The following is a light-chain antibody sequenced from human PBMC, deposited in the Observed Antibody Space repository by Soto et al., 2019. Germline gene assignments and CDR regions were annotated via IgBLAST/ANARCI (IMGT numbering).Light chain of an antibody. CDR3: SSYAGDTTSDVV. J-gene: IGLJ2*01. CDR2: EGS. V-gene: IGLV2-23*01. Sequence: QSALTQPASVSGSPGQSITISCTGTSSDVGSYNLVSWYQQHPGKAPKLLIYEGSKRPSGVSNRFSGSKSGSTASLTVSWLQAEDEADYYCSSYAGDTTSDVVFGGGTKLTVL. CDR1: SSDVGSYNL.